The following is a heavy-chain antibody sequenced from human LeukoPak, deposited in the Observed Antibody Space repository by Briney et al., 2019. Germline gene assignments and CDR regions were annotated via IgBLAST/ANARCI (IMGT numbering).Heavy chain of an antibody. CDR3: ARTNGSGSYPNY. CDR2: ISSSSSSI. D-gene: IGHD3-10*01. J-gene: IGHJ4*02. CDR1: GFTFSNYD. Sequence: GGSLRLSCAASGFTFSNYDMNWVRQAPGKGLEWVSSISSSSSSIYYADSVKGRVAITRDNAKNSLYLQISSMRAEDTAVYYCARTNGSGSYPNYWGQGTLVTVSS. V-gene: IGHV3-21*01.